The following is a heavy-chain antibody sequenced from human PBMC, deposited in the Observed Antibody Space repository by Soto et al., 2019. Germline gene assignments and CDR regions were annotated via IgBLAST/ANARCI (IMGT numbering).Heavy chain of an antibody. Sequence: EVELVESGGGLVQPGGSLRLSCAASGFTFSIYSMNWVRQAPGKGLEWLSYITGSSSTINYADSVRGRFTVSRDNAKNSLYLQMNSLRDEDTAVYYCTTSNGHLNYWGQGTLVTVSS. J-gene: IGHJ4*02. V-gene: IGHV3-48*02. CDR2: ITGSSSTI. D-gene: IGHD2-8*01. CDR1: GFTFSIYS. CDR3: TTSNGHLNY.